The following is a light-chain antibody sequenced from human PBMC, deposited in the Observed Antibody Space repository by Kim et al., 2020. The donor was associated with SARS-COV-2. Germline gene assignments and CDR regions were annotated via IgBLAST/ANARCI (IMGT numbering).Light chain of an antibody. Sequence: VALEQTVRITCQGDSLRSYYATWYQKKPGQAPILVIYGKNNRPSGIPDRFSGSSSGNTASLTITGTQAGDEADYYCNSRDSNDNVVFGGGTQLTVL. CDR2: GKN. V-gene: IGLV3-19*01. CDR3: NSRDSNDNVV. J-gene: IGLJ2*01. CDR1: SLRSYY.